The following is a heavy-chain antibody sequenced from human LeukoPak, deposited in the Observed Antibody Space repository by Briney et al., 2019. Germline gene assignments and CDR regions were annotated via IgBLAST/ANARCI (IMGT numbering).Heavy chain of an antibody. J-gene: IGHJ4*02. D-gene: IGHD6-6*01. CDR2: INHSGST. CDR1: GGSFSGYY. CDR3: ARGLRRRAGYSSSSGRLDY. Sequence: SETLSLACAVYGGSFSGYYWSWIRQPPGKGLEWIGEINHSGSTNYNPSLKSRVTISVDTPKNQFSLRLSSVTAADKAVYYCARGLRRRAGYSSSSGRLDYWGQGTLVTVSS. V-gene: IGHV4-34*01.